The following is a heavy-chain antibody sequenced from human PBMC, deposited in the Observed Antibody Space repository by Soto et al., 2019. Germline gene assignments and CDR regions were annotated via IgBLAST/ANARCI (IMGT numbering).Heavy chain of an antibody. V-gene: IGHV4-31*03. J-gene: IGHJ5*02. D-gene: IGHD6-19*01. CDR2: ISYTGST. CDR1: GGAIRSGGYY. CDR3: AIEMAVGNWFDP. Sequence: QVQLQESGPGLVKPSQTLSLTCTVSGGAIRSGGYYWSWIRQHPGKGLEWVGYISYTGSTYSNPSLKSRITRSVDTSTNQFSLKLSSVTAADTALYYCAIEMAVGNWFDPWGQGTLVTVSS.